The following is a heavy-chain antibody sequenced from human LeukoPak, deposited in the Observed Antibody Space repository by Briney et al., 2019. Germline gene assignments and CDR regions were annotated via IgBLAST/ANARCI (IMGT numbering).Heavy chain of an antibody. J-gene: IGHJ4*02. CDR2: INPSGGST. Sequence: GASVKVSCKASGYTFTSYYMHWVRQAPGQGLEWMGIINPSGGSTSYAQKFQGRVTMTRDMSTSTVYMELSSLRSEDTAVYYCARDLASSGWYHYFDYWGQGTLVTVSS. D-gene: IGHD6-19*01. V-gene: IGHV1-46*01. CDR1: GYTFTSYY. CDR3: ARDLASSGWYHYFDY.